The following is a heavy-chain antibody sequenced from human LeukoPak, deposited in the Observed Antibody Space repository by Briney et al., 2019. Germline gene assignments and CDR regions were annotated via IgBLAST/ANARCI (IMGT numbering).Heavy chain of an antibody. D-gene: IGHD6-19*01. CDR2: ISGSGGST. J-gene: IGHJ4*02. V-gene: IGHV3-23*01. Sequence: PGGSLRLSCAASGFTFSSYAMSWVSQAPGKGLEWVSAISGSGGSTYYADSVKGRFTISRDNSKNTLYLQMNSLRAEDTAVYYCAKDLRAVAGRARHHYWGQGTLVTVSS. CDR3: AKDLRAVAGRARHHY. CDR1: GFTFSSYA.